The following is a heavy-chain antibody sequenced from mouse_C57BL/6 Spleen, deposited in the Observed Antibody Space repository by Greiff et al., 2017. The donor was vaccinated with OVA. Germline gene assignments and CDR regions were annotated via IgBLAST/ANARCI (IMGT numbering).Heavy chain of an antibody. CDR3: ARDYSNYWYFDV. D-gene: IGHD2-5*01. CDR1: GFTFSDYY. V-gene: IGHV5-16*01. CDR2: INYDGSST. Sequence: VQLKESEGGLVQPGSSMKLSCTASGFTFSDYYMAWVRQVPEKGLEWVANINYDGSSTYYLDSLKSRFIISRDNAKNILYLQMSSLKSEDTATYYCARDYSNYWYFDVWGTGTTVTVSS. J-gene: IGHJ1*03.